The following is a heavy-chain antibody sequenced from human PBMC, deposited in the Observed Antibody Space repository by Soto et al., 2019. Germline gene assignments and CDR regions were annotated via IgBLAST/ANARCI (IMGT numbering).Heavy chain of an antibody. D-gene: IGHD3-22*01. Sequence: EVQLLESGGGLVQPGGSLRLSCAATGFTFSSYAMSWVRQAPGKGLEWVSAISGSGGSTYYADSVKGRFTISRDNSKNTLYLQMNSLRAEDTAVYDCAKVHYYDSSGCFDYCGQGTLVTVSS. CDR2: ISGSGGST. CDR1: GFTFSSYA. V-gene: IGHV3-23*01. CDR3: AKVHYYDSSGCFDY. J-gene: IGHJ4*02.